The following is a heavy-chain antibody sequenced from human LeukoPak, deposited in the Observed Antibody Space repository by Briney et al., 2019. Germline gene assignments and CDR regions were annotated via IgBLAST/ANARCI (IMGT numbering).Heavy chain of an antibody. J-gene: IGHJ3*02. V-gene: IGHV4-34*01. D-gene: IGHD4-17*01. CDR1: GGSFSGYY. CDR2: INHSGST. Sequence: SETLSLTCAVYGGSFSGYYWSWIRQPPGKGLEWIGEINHSGSTNYNPSLKSRVTISVDTSKNQFSLKLSSVTAADAAVYYCARDLRDYGAFDIWGQGTTVTVSS. CDR3: ARDLRDYGAFDI.